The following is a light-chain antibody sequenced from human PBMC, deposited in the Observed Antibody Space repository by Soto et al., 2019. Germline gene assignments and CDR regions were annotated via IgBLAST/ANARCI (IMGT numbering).Light chain of an antibody. V-gene: IGLV2-14*01. Sequence: QSALTQPASVSGSPGQSITISCTGTSSDVGGYNYVSWYQQHPGKAPKLMIYDVSNWPSGVSNRFSGSKSGNTASLTISGLQAEDEADYYCSSYTSSSPYVFGTGTRSPS. J-gene: IGLJ1*01. CDR3: SSYTSSSPYV. CDR2: DVS. CDR1: SSDVGGYNY.